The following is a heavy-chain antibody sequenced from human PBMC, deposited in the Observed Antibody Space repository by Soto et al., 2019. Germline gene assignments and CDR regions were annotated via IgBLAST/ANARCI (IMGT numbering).Heavy chain of an antibody. D-gene: IGHD7-27*01. CDR1: GFAFSNFG. V-gene: IGHV3-33*01. CDR2: IWYDGTEK. CDR3: ARDNTLGMGNAFDI. Sequence: QVQLVESGGGVVQPGRSLRLSCAASGFAFSNFGIQWVRQAPGKGLEWVAVIWYDGTEKYYSDSVRGRFTISRDNSKNTLYLLMSSLRAEDTAVYYCARDNTLGMGNAFDIWGQGTMVTVSS. J-gene: IGHJ3*02.